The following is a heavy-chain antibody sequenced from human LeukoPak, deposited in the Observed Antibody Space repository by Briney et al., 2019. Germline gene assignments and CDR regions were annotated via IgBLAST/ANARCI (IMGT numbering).Heavy chain of an antibody. CDR3: AKNGKDNYDMFFDY. J-gene: IGHJ4*02. Sequence: PGGSLRLSCAASGFTFDDYGMNWVRQGPGKGLEWVSGVTWNGGSTGYADSVKGRFTISRDNSKNTLYLQMNSLRAEDTAIYYCAKNGKDNYDMFFDYWGQGTLVTVSS. CDR2: VTWNGGST. CDR1: GFTFDDYG. D-gene: IGHD3-9*01. V-gene: IGHV3-20*04.